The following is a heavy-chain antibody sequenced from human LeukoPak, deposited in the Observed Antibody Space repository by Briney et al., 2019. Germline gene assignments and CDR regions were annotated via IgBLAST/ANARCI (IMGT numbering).Heavy chain of an antibody. D-gene: IGHD1-26*01. V-gene: IGHV3-21*01. CDR1: GFTFSSYN. CDR3: ARDPYSGNYGAYYYYYMDV. J-gene: IGHJ6*03. Sequence: GGSLRLSCAASGFTFSSYNMNWVRQAPGKGLEWVSSITSGSSYRFYADSVKGRFTISRDNAKSSLYLQMDSLRAEDTAVYYCARDPYSGNYGAYYYYYMDVWGKGTTVTISS. CDR2: ITSGSSYR.